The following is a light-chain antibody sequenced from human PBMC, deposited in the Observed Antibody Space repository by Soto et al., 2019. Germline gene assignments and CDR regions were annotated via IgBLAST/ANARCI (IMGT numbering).Light chain of an antibody. CDR2: DAS. V-gene: IGKV3-11*01. CDR1: QSVSSY. Sequence: EIVLTQSPATLSLSPGERATLSCRASQSVSSYLAWYQQKPGQAPRLLIYDASNRATGIPARFSGSGSGTDFTLTSSSLEPETFAVYYCQRRSNWPLTFGGGTKVEIK. CDR3: QRRSNWPLT. J-gene: IGKJ4*01.